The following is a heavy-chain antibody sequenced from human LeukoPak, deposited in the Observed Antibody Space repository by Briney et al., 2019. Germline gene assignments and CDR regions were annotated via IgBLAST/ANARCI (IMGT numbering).Heavy chain of an antibody. V-gene: IGHV3-9*03. CDR1: GFTFDDYA. D-gene: IGHD3-3*01. CDR2: ISWNSGNI. CDR3: AKDISRFLEWISFDY. J-gene: IGHJ4*02. Sequence: QAGGSLRLSCAASGFTFDDYAMHWVRQAPGKGLEWVSGISWNSGNIGYADSVKGRFTISRDNAKNSLYLQMNSLRAEDMAFYYCAKDISRFLEWISFDYWGQGTLVTVSS.